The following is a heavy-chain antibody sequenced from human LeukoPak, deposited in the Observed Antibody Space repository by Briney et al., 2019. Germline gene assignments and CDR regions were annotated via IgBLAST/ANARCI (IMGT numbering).Heavy chain of an antibody. CDR3: ARGGGNDQIDY. D-gene: IGHD1-1*01. CDR2: IYYSGST. Sequence: SETLSLTCTVSGGSISSYYWSWIRQPPGKGLEWIGYIYYSGSTNYNPSLKSRVTISVDTSKNQFSLKLSSVTAADTAVYYCARGGGNDQIDYWGQGTLVTVSS. J-gene: IGHJ4*02. CDR1: GGSISSYY. V-gene: IGHV4-59*12.